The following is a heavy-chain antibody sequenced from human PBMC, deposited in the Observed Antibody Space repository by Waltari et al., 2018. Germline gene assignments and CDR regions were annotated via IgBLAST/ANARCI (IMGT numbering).Heavy chain of an antibody. V-gene: IGHV4-39*01. CDR2: IYYSGNT. Sequence: SRQPPGKGLEWIGSIYYSGNTYYNPSLKGRVTISVDTSKNQFSLKLSSVTAADTAVYYCARQVVTPYFDYWGQGTLVTVSS. D-gene: IGHD2-21*02. J-gene: IGHJ4*02. CDR3: ARQVVTPYFDY.